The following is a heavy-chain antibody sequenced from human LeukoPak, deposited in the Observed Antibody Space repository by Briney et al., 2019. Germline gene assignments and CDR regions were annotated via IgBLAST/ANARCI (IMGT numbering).Heavy chain of an antibody. CDR1: GGSISSSSYY. Sequence: PSQTLSLTCTVSGGSISSSSYYWGWIRQPPGKGVGWIGSIYYSGSTYYNPSLKSRVTISVDTSKTPSSLKLSSVNAADTAVYYCARVRHYYDSSGYYYPDYWGQGTLVTVSS. J-gene: IGHJ4*02. CDR2: IYYSGST. V-gene: IGHV4-39*01. D-gene: IGHD3-22*01. CDR3: ARVRHYYDSSGYYYPDY.